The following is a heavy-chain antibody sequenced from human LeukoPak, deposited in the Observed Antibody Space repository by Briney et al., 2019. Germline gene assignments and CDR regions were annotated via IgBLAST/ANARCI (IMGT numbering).Heavy chain of an antibody. CDR1: GYTFTSYY. Sequence: EASVKVSCKSSGYTFTSYYMHWVRQAPGQGLEWMGIINPSGGSTSYAQKFQGRVTMTRDTSTSTVYMELSSLRSEDTAVYYCARDPRYNWNDEAFDYWGQGTLVTVSS. V-gene: IGHV1-46*01. J-gene: IGHJ4*02. D-gene: IGHD1-20*01. CDR3: ARDPRYNWNDEAFDY. CDR2: INPSGGST.